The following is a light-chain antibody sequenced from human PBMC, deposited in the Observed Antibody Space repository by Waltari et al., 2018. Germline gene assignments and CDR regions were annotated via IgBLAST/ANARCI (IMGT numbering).Light chain of an antibody. CDR3: AAWDDSLSGMV. V-gene: IGLV1-44*01. J-gene: IGLJ2*01. CDR1: SSNIGRNH. CDR2: GID. Sequence: QSVLTPPPSASGTPGQRVTIPCSGISSNIGRNHVHWYQNLPRTAPKLLIFGIDPRPSGVPDRFSGSKSGTSASLAISGLQSEDESDYFCAAWDDSLSGMVFGGGTHLTVL.